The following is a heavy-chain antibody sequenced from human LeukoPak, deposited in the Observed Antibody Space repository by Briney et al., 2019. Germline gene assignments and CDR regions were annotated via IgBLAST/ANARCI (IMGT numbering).Heavy chain of an antibody. D-gene: IGHD3-3*01. J-gene: IGHJ4*02. V-gene: IGHV4-59*08. CDR1: GGSISSHY. CDR3: ASSFDFWSGYYDY. Sequence: SETLSLTRTVSGGSISSHYWSWIRQPPGKGLEWIGYIYYSGRTNYNPSLKSRVTISVDTSKNQFSLKLSSVTAADTAVYYCASSFDFWSGYYDYWGQGTLVTVSS. CDR2: IYYSGRT.